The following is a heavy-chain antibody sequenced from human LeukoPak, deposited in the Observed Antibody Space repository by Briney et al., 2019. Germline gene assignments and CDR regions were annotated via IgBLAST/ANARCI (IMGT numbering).Heavy chain of an antibody. Sequence: GGSLRLSCAASGFTFSSYWMSWVRQAPGKGLEWVANIKQDGSEKYYVDSVKGRFTISRDNAKNSLFLQMNSPRAEDTAVYYCARDPFFGAVDNWGQGTLVTVSS. V-gene: IGHV3-7*01. J-gene: IGHJ4*02. CDR1: GFTFSSYW. D-gene: IGHD3-10*01. CDR2: IKQDGSEK. CDR3: ARDPFFGAVDN.